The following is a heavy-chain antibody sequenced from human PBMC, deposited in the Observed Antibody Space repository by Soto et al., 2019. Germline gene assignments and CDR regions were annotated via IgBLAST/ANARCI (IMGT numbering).Heavy chain of an antibody. V-gene: IGHV3-72*01. CDR1: GFTVSDHH. CDR3: ARLMGTSFDL. Sequence: EVQLVESGGGLVQPGGSLRLSCAASGFTVSDHHMDWVRQPPGKGLEWVGRARNGAHSYTTAYAASVEGRFAISRDDSKNTLSLQLNNLKTEDTAVYFCARLMGTSFDLWGPGTLVTVSS. CDR2: ARNGAHSYTT. D-gene: IGHD2-8*01. J-gene: IGHJ4*02.